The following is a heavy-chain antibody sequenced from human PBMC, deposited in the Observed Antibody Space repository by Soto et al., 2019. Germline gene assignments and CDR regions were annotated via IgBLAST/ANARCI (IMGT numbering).Heavy chain of an antibody. CDR2: IYYSGSA. V-gene: IGHV4-30-4*01. Sequence: PSETLSLTCTVSGGSISSGDYYWSWIRQPPGKGLEWIGYIYYSGSAYYNPSLKSRVTISVDTSKNQFSLKLSSVTAADTAVYYCAATYGSANNWFDPWGQGTLVTVSS. CDR1: GGSISSGDYY. D-gene: IGHD3-10*01. CDR3: AATYGSANNWFDP. J-gene: IGHJ5*02.